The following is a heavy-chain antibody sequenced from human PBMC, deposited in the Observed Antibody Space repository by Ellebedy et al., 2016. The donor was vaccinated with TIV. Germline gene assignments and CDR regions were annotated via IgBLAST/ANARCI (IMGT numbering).Heavy chain of an antibody. V-gene: IGHV4-34*01. CDR1: GGSFSGYY. Sequence: SETLSLXCAVYGGSFSGYYWSWIRQPPGKGMEWIGEINHSGSTNYNPSLKSRVTISVDTSKNQSSLKLSSVTAADTAVYYCARGSWAGYYDSSGYYFDYWGQGTLVTVSS. CDR2: INHSGST. J-gene: IGHJ4*02. D-gene: IGHD3-22*01. CDR3: ARGSWAGYYDSSGYYFDY.